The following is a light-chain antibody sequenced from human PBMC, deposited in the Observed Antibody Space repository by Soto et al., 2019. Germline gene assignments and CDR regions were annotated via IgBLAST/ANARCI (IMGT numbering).Light chain of an antibody. CDR1: QSVSNNY. V-gene: IGKV3-20*01. CDR3: QQYGSSGT. Sequence: EGVLTQSPGTLSLSPGERAILSCRASQSVSNNYLAWYQQKPGQAPRLLIYGASNRATGIPDRFSGSGSGADFTLTISRLEPEDFAVYYCQQYGSSGTFGQGTKVDI. CDR2: GAS. J-gene: IGKJ1*01.